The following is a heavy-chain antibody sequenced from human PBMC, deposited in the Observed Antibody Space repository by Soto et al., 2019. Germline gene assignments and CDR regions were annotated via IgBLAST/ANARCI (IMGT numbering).Heavy chain of an antibody. CDR3: ASKSFDVALPKPPYYYYGMDV. CDR2: IIPIFGTA. Sequence: SVKVSCKASGGTFSSYAISWVRQAPGQGLEWMGGIIPIFGTANYAQKSQGRVTVTADESTSTAYMELSSLRSEDTAVYYCASKSFDVALPKPPYYYYGMDVWGQGTTVTVSS. J-gene: IGHJ6*02. D-gene: IGHD3-9*01. V-gene: IGHV1-69*13. CDR1: GGTFSSYA.